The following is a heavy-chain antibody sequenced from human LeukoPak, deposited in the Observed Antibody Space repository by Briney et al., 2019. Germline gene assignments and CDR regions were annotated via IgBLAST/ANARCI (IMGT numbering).Heavy chain of an antibody. D-gene: IGHD6-19*01. CDR3: AREVYSSGWYDYFDY. Sequence: SETLSLTCSVSGGSITSYYWSWIRQPPRKGLEWIGNIFHSGSTNCNPSLKSRVTISVDTSKNQFSLKVSSVTAADTAVYYCAREVYSSGWYDYFDYWGQGALVTVSS. CDR1: GGSITSYY. V-gene: IGHV4-59*01. CDR2: IFHSGST. J-gene: IGHJ4*02.